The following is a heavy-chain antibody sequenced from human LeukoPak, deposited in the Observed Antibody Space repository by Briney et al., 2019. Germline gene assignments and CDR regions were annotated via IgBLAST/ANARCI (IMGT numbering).Heavy chain of an antibody. CDR2: ISGSGGST. V-gene: IGHV3-23*01. Sequence: GGSLRLSCAASGFTFSSYAMSWVRQAPGKGLERVSAISGSGGSTYYADSVKGRFTISRDNSKNTLYLQMNSPRAEDTAVYYCAKEFTMVRGNNPFDYWGQGTLVTVSS. D-gene: IGHD3-10*01. CDR3: AKEFTMVRGNNPFDY. J-gene: IGHJ4*02. CDR1: GFTFSSYA.